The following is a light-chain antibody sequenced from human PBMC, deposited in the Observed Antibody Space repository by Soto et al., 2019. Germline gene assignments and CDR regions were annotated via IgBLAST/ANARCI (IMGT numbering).Light chain of an antibody. CDR1: SYNIGINT. CDR2: SNN. CDR3: AVWDDSLNGWV. V-gene: IGLV1-44*01. Sequence: QSVLTQPPSASGTPGQRVTISCSGSSYNIGINTVKWYQQLPETAPKLLIFSNNQRPSGVPDRFSGSKSGTSASLAISGLQSEDEADYYCAVWDDSLNGWVSGGGTKLTVL. J-gene: IGLJ3*02.